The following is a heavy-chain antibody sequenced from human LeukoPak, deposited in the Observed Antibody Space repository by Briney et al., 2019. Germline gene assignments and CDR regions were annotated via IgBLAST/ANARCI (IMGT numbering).Heavy chain of an antibody. D-gene: IGHD6-13*01. J-gene: IGHJ3*02. Sequence: SETLSLTCAVHGGSFSGNYWSWLRQSPGKGLEWIGEIDHRGFTNYNPSLKSRVTMSVDTSKNQFSLNLSSVTAADTAVYYCAASIAVAGRLGAFDIWGQGTMVTVSS. CDR1: GGSFSGNY. V-gene: IGHV4-34*01. CDR2: IDHRGFT. CDR3: AASIAVAGRLGAFDI.